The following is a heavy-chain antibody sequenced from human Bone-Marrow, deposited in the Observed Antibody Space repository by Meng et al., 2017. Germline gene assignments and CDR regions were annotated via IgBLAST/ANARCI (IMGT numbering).Heavy chain of an antibody. CDR3: ARGAGISGYYPFDY. J-gene: IGHJ4*02. Sequence: GESLKISCAASGFTYSSYGLHWVRQAPGKGLEWVAVIWYDGSNKYEADSVKGRFTISRATSKNTLYLQMNSLRVEDTAVYFCARGAGISGYYPFDYWGQGTLVTVSS. CDR2: IWYDGSNK. CDR1: GFTYSSYG. V-gene: IGHV3-33*01. D-gene: IGHD3-22*01.